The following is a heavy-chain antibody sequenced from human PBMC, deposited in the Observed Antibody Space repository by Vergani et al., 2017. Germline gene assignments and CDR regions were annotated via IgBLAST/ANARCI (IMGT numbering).Heavy chain of an antibody. CDR2: IYNSGST. D-gene: IGHD2-15*01. J-gene: IGHJ3*02. V-gene: IGHV4-31*03. CDR3: ASQDDHNGSPGAFDI. CDR1: GGSLSSGSYY. Sequence: QVQLQESGPGLLKPSQTLSLTCTVSGGSLSSGSYYWSWVRQRPGKGLEWIGYIYNSGSTYYNPSLKSRVTISVDASKNQFSLKLSSVTAADTAVYYCASQDDHNGSPGAFDIWDQGTKVTVSS.